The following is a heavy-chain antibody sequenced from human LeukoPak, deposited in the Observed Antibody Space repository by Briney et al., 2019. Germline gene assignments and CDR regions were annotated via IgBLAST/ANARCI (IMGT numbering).Heavy chain of an antibody. CDR2: ISGSGGST. Sequence: PGGSLRPSCAASGFTFSSYSMNWVRQAPGKGLEWVSGISGSGGSTYYADSVKGRFTISRDNAKNTLNLQMNSLRAEDTAVYYCARDLGQYYDTSDNWFDPWGQGTLVTVSS. J-gene: IGHJ5*02. CDR1: GFTFSSYS. CDR3: ARDLGQYYDTSDNWFDP. V-gene: IGHV3-21*01. D-gene: IGHD3-22*01.